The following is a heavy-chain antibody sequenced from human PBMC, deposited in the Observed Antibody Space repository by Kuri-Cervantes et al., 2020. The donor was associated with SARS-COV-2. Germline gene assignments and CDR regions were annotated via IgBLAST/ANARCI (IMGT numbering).Heavy chain of an antibody. Sequence: ASVKVSCKASGYTFTSYGISWVRQAPGQGLEWMGWINPNSGGTNYAQKFQGRATMTRDTSISTAYMELSRLRSDDTAVYYCAREGRGSNYDYVWGSYRSLQLGYWGQGTLVTVSS. J-gene: IGHJ4*02. D-gene: IGHD3-16*02. CDR3: AREGRGSNYDYVWGSYRSLQLGY. CDR2: INPNSGGT. CDR1: GYTFTSYG. V-gene: IGHV1-2*02.